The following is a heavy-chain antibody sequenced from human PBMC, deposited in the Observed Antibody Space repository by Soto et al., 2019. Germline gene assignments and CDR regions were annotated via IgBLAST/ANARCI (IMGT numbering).Heavy chain of an antibody. Sequence: GGALRLSCVASGFTFSSYGMHWVRQAPGKGLEWVAVISYDGSNKYYADSVKGRLTISRDNSKNTLYLQMNSLRAEDTAVYYCAKDQTDYYYYGMDVWGQGTTVTVSS. J-gene: IGHJ6*02. V-gene: IGHV3-30*18. CDR3: AKDQTDYYYYGMDV. CDR2: ISYDGSNK. CDR1: GFTFSSYG.